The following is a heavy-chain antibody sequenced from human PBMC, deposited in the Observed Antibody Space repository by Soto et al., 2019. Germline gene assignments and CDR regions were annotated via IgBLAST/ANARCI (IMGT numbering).Heavy chain of an antibody. CDR1: GFTCRGYG. Sequence: AGGSLRLSSAAAGFTCRGYGRNWVRQDPGKGLEWVSYISSSSSTIYYADSVKGRFTISRDNAKNSLYLQMNSLRDEDTAVYYCARDYPAYCGGDCPRYAFDIWGQGTMVT. D-gene: IGHD2-21*02. CDR3: ARDYPAYCGGDCPRYAFDI. V-gene: IGHV3-48*02. J-gene: IGHJ3*02. CDR2: ISSSSSTI.